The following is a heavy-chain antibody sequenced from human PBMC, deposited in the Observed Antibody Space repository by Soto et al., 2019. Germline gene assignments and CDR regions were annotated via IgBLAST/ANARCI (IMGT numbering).Heavy chain of an antibody. CDR3: ARDRLRGYDSSGFYS. Sequence: GASVKVSCKASGYSFNYYGINWVRQAPGQGLEWMGWINTKTGHRNYAQKFEDRLTMTTATSTNTVYMELKRLRSDDTAVYYCARDRLRGYDSSGFYSWGQGTPVTVSS. CDR1: GYSFNYYG. D-gene: IGHD3-22*01. J-gene: IGHJ4*02. V-gene: IGHV1-18*01. CDR2: INTKTGHR.